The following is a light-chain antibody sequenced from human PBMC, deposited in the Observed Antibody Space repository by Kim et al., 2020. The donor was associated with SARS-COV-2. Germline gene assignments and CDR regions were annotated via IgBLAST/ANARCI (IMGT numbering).Light chain of an antibody. CDR3: QVWDSSSDHRVV. CDR2: YDS. V-gene: IGLV3-21*04. J-gene: IGLJ2*01. Sequence: PGKTARITCGGTSIGSKSVRWYQEKPGQAPVLVISYDSDRPSGIPERFSGSNSGNTATLTISRVEAGDEADYYCQVWDSSSDHRVVFGGGTQLTVL. CDR1: SIGSKS.